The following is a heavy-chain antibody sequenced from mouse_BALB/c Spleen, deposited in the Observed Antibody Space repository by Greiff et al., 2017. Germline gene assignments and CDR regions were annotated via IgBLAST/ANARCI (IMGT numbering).Heavy chain of an antibody. Sequence: QVQLQQPGAELVKPGASVKMSCKASGYTFTSYNMHWVKQTPGQGLEWIGAIYPGNGDTSYNQKFKGKATLTADKSSSTAYMQLSILTSEDSAVYYGTRSRSDREYDYAMDYWGQGTSVTVSS. CDR1: GYTFTSYN. CDR3: TRSRSDREYDYAMDY. J-gene: IGHJ4*01. D-gene: IGHD1-1*01. CDR2: IYPGNGDT. V-gene: IGHV1-12*01.